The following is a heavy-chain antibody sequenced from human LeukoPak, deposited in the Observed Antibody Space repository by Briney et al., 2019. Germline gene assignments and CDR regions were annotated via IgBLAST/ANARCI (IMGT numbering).Heavy chain of an antibody. CDR3: ASGSRLVLACGY. D-gene: IGHD6-6*01. Sequence: PGGSLRLSCAASGFTFSSYWMHWVRQAPGKGLVWVSRINSDGTSTNYADSVKGRFTISRDNAKNTLYLQMNSLRADDTAVYYCASGSRLVLACGYWGQGTLVTVSS. CDR2: INSDGTST. V-gene: IGHV3-74*01. J-gene: IGHJ4*02. CDR1: GFTFSSYW.